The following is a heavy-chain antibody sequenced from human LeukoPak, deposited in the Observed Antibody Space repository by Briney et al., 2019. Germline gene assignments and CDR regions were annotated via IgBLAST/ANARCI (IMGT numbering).Heavy chain of an antibody. Sequence: SETLSLTCTVSGGSISSYYWSWIRQPPGKGLEWIGYICYSGSTNYNPSLKSRVTISVDTSKNQFSLKLSSVTAAGTAVYYCARYYDSDHFDYWGQGTLVTVSS. J-gene: IGHJ4*02. CDR1: GGSISSYY. CDR3: ARYYDSDHFDY. D-gene: IGHD3-22*01. CDR2: ICYSGST. V-gene: IGHV4-59*01.